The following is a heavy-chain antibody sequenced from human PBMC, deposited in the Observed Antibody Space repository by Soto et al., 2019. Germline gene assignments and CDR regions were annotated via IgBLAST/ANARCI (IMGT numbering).Heavy chain of an antibody. CDR3: ARELRGDFWSGYSGAFDI. CDR2: KKEDGSEK. Sequence: EVQLVESGGGLVQPGGSLRLSCIGTGFTFSSFWMSWVRQAPGKGLEWVANKKEDGSEKYYVNSVKGRFNISRDNAKNSLYLQMNSLRAEDTAVYCCARELRGDFWSGYSGAFDIWGQGTMVTVSS. V-gene: IGHV3-7*01. D-gene: IGHD3-3*01. J-gene: IGHJ3*02. CDR1: GFTFSSFW.